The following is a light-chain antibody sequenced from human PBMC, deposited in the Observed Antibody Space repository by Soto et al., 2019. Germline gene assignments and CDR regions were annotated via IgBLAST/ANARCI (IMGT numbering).Light chain of an antibody. CDR1: SSDVGAYNY. CDR3: GSYTTSSNYV. Sequence: QPALTQPASVSGSPGQSITISCTGTSSDVGAYNYVSWYQQHPGKAPKLMIYDVSHRPSGVSHRFSGSKSGNTASLTISGLQAEDEADYYCGSYTTSSNYVFGTGTKV. V-gene: IGLV2-14*01. CDR2: DVS. J-gene: IGLJ1*01.